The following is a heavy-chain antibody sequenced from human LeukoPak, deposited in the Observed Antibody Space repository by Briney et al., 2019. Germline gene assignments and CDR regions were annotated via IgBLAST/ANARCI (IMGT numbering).Heavy chain of an antibody. V-gene: IGHV4-59*08. J-gene: IGHJ5*02. D-gene: IGHD4-17*01. CDR3: ARREQDDYGDYESGWFDP. CDR1: GGSISSYY. CDR2: IYYSGST. Sequence: SETLSLTCTVSGGSISSYYWSWIRQPPGKGLEWIGYIYYSGSTNYNPSLKSRVTISVDTSKNQFSLKLSSVTAADTAVYYCARREQDDYGDYESGWFDPWGQGTLVTVSS.